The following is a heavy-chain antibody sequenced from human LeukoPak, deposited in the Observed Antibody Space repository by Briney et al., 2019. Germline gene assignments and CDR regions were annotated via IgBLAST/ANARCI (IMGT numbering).Heavy chain of an antibody. Sequence: GASVKVSCKASGYTFASYDINWVRQATGHRLEWMGWMNPNSGNTGYAQKFQGRVTMTRDTSINTAYMELSNLRSEDTAVYYCARGTDSSAPYYYSHMDVWGEGTTVTVSS. CDR1: GYTFASYD. CDR3: ARGTDSSAPYYYSHMDV. J-gene: IGHJ6*03. V-gene: IGHV1-8*01. CDR2: MNPNSGNT. D-gene: IGHD6-6*01.